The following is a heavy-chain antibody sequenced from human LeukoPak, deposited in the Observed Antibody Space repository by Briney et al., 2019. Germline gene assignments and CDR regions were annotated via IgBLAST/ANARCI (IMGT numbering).Heavy chain of an antibody. J-gene: IGHJ6*03. D-gene: IGHD6-6*01. Sequence: SETLSLTCTVSGGSISSSSYYWGWIRQPPGKGLEWIGSIYYSGSTYYNPSLKSRVTISVDTSKNQLSLKLSSVTAADTAVYYCANSKSSSYIYMDVWGKGTTVTVSS. CDR3: ANSKSSSYIYMDV. V-gene: IGHV4-39*07. CDR2: IYYSGST. CDR1: GGSISSSSYY.